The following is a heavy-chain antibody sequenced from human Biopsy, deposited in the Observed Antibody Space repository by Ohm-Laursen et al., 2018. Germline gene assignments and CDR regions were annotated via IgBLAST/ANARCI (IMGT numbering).Heavy chain of an antibody. V-gene: IGHV1-69*06. CDR3: ATKLTGYFHH. CDR1: GYTFSSSD. J-gene: IGHJ1*01. D-gene: IGHD3-9*01. CDR2: NIPILGTG. Sequence: ASVKVSCKASGYTFSSSDINWVRQAPGQGLEWLGGNIPILGTGNYAQKFQDRVTVAADTSTSTATMELRSLRSDDTAVYYCATKLTGYFHHWGQGTLVIVSS.